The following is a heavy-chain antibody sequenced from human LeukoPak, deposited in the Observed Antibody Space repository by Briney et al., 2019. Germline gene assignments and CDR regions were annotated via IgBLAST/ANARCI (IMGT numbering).Heavy chain of an antibody. V-gene: IGHV5-10-1*01. J-gene: IGHJ3*02. Sequence: GESLKISCKGSGYSFTSYWISWVRQMPGKGLEWMGRIDPSDSYTNYSPSFQGHVTISADKSISTAYLQRSSLKASDTAMYYCARRLTAPDAFDIWGQGTMVTVSS. D-gene: IGHD5-18*01. CDR2: IDPSDSYT. CDR1: GYSFTSYW. CDR3: ARRLTAPDAFDI.